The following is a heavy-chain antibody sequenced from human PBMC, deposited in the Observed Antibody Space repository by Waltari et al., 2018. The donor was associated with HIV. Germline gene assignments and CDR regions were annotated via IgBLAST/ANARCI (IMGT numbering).Heavy chain of an antibody. J-gene: IGHJ4*03. D-gene: IGHD1-20*01. CDR3: ARDWTITATTRVDF. CDR2: IWYDGGNE. V-gene: IGHV3-33*01. Sequence: QVQLAESGGGVVQPGRSLRLPCVPSGFIFTPFGLHWVRQKPGKGLEWVAAIWYDGGNEYYADSVKGRFTISRDNSKNTLYLQMNSLRAEDTAVYYCARDWTITATTRVDFWGPGTLVTVSS. CDR1: GFIFTPFG.